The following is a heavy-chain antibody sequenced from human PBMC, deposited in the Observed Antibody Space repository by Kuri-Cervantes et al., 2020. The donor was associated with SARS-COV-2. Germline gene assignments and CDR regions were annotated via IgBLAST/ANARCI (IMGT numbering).Heavy chain of an antibody. D-gene: IGHD3-10*01. V-gene: IGHV3-30-3*01. Sequence: GESLKISCAASGFTFSSYAMHWVRQAPGKGLEWVAVISYDGGNKYYADSVKGRFTISRDNSKNTLYLQMNSLRAEDTAVYYCARGGLPITMGDGAFDIWGQGTMVTVSS. J-gene: IGHJ3*02. CDR1: GFTFSSYA. CDR2: ISYDGGNK. CDR3: ARGGLPITMGDGAFDI.